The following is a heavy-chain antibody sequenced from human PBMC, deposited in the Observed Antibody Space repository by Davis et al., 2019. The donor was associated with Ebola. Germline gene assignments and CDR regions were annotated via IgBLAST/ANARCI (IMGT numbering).Heavy chain of an antibody. D-gene: IGHD6-13*01. CDR1: GYTFTGYY. CDR2: INPNSGGT. CDR3: ARDLEERDGDSWSYYYYYMDL. J-gene: IGHJ6*03. Sequence: DSVKVSCKASGYTFTGYYMHWVRQAPGQGLEWMGWINPNSGGTNYAQKFQGRVTMTRDTSVTTAYMELTRLGSDDTAVYYCARDLEERDGDSWSYYYYYMDLWGKGTTVTVSS. V-gene: IGHV1-2*02.